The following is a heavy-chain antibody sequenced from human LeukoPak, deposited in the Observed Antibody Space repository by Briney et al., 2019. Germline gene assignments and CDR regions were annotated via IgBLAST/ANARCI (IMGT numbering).Heavy chain of an antibody. J-gene: IGHJ4*02. CDR2: TKNKANNYAT. D-gene: IGHD2-15*01. Sequence: GGSLRLSCAASGFTFSDSAINWVRQASGKGPEWVGRTKNKANNYATTYGASVKGRFVISRDDSKNTAYLQMNSLKTEDTAVYYCTTWVADDFWGQGTLVIVSS. CDR3: TTWVADDF. CDR1: GFTFSDSA. V-gene: IGHV3-73*01.